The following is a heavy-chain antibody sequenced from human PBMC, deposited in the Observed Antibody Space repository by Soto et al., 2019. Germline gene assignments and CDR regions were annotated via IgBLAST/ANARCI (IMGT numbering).Heavy chain of an antibody. CDR3: AYLRGFTGYPGD. V-gene: IGHV4-4*07. J-gene: IGHJ4*02. CDR1: GGSISSYY. D-gene: IGHD3-16*01. Sequence: SETLSLTCTVSGGSISSYYWSWIRQPAGKGLEWIGRIYSGGSTNYNPSLKSRVTLSVDKSKNEFYLKMRSVTAADTAVYYCAYLRGFTGYPGDWGQGTLVTVSS. CDR2: IYSGGST.